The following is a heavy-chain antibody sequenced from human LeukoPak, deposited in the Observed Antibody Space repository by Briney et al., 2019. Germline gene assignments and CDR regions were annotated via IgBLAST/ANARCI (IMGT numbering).Heavy chain of an antibody. CDR3: ARGAAVAGVFDY. CDR2: IYYSGST. D-gene: IGHD6-19*01. V-gene: IGHV4-59*01. Sequence: SETLSLTCTVSGGSISSYYWSWIRQPPGKGLEWIGYIYYSGSTNYNPSLKSRVTISVDTSKNQFSLKLRSVTAADTAVYYCARGAAVAGVFDYWGQGTLVTVSS. CDR1: GGSISSYY. J-gene: IGHJ4*02.